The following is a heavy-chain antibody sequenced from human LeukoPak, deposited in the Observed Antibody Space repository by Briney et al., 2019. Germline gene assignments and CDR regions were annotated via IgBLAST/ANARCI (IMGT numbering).Heavy chain of an antibody. D-gene: IGHD3-10*01. Sequence: SVKVSCKASGRTFSSYAISWVRQAPGQGLEWIGGIIPIFGTANYAQKFQGRVTITANKSTSTAYMELSSLTSEDTAVYYCAREGGSGSYSLFDYWGQGTLVTVSS. CDR2: IIPIFGTA. CDR1: GRTFSSYA. V-gene: IGHV1-69*06. J-gene: IGHJ4*02. CDR3: AREGGSGSYSLFDY.